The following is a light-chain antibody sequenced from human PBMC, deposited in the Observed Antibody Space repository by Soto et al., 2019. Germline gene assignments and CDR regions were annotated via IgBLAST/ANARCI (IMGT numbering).Light chain of an antibody. J-gene: IGLJ3*02. CDR3: QAYDYSLTASV. Sequence: QSVLTQPPSASGSPGQSVTISCTRTSSDVGGYNYVSWYQQHPGKAPKLMIYEVSKRPSGVPDRFSGSKSGNTASLTVSGLQAEDEADYYCQAYDYSLTASVFGGGTKLTV. V-gene: IGLV2-8*01. CDR2: EVS. CDR1: SSDVGGYNY.